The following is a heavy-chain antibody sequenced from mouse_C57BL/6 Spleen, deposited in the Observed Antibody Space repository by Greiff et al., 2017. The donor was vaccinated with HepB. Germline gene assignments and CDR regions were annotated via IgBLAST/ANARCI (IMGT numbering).Heavy chain of an antibody. D-gene: IGHD1-1*01. Sequence: QVQLKESGPELVKPGASVKISCKASGYAFSSSWMNWVKQRPGKGLEWIGRIYPGDGDTNYNGKFKGKATLTADKSSSTAYMQLSSLTSEDSAVYFCARSPYYYGSSSHWYFDVWGTGTTVTVSS. CDR3: ARSPYYYGSSSHWYFDV. CDR1: GYAFSSSW. J-gene: IGHJ1*03. V-gene: IGHV1-82*01. CDR2: IYPGDGDT.